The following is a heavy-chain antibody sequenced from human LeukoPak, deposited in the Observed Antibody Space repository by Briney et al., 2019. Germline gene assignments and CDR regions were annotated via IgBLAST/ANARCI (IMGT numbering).Heavy chain of an antibody. Sequence: SETLSLTCTVSGGSISSYYWSWIRQPPGKGLEWIGYIYYSGSTNYNPSLKSRVTISVDTSKNQFSLKLSSVTAADTAVYYCARGSNYYGSPLPLIDYWGQGTLVTVSS. CDR2: IYYSGST. J-gene: IGHJ4*02. V-gene: IGHV4-59*01. D-gene: IGHD3-10*01. CDR1: GGSISSYY. CDR3: ARGSNYYGSPLPLIDY.